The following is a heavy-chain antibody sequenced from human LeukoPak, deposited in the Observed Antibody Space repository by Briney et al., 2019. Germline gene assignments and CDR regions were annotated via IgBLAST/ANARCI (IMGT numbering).Heavy chain of an antibody. CDR2: IHYRGST. Sequence: PSETLSLTCTVSGGSISSGSYYWTWIRQHPGKDLEWIGYIHYRGSTYYNPSLKSRVTISVDTSRSQFSLKLTSVTAADTAVYYCARDVKGVVEARFKYNWFDPWGQGTLVTVSS. CDR3: ARDVKGVVEARFKYNWFDP. D-gene: IGHD2-2*01. V-gene: IGHV4-31*03. CDR1: GGSISSGSYY. J-gene: IGHJ5*02.